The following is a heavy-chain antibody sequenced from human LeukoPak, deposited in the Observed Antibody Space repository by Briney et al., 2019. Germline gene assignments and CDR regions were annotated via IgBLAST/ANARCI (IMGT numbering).Heavy chain of an antibody. V-gene: IGHV4-59*01. Sequence: SETLSLTCAVSGDSISNYYWSWIRQPPGKGLEWIGYTYYSGSTNYNPSLKSRVTISVDTSKNQFSLKLSSVTAADTAVYYCARDVVAAPGTVDYWGQGTLVIVSS. J-gene: IGHJ4*02. CDR2: TYYSGST. D-gene: IGHD6-13*01. CDR1: GDSISNYY. CDR3: ARDVVAAPGTVDY.